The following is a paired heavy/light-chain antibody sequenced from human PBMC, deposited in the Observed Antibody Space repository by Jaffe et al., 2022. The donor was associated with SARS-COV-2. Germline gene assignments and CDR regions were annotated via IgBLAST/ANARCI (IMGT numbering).Light chain of an antibody. CDR3: QQSYTTSGT. Sequence: DIQMTQSPSSLSASVGDRVTITCRASQSISSYLNWYQQKPGKAPNLLIYAASSLQSGVPSRFSGSGFGTDFTLTISSLQPEDFATYYCQQSYTTSGTFGGGTKVEIK. J-gene: IGKJ4*01. CDR1: QSISSY. V-gene: IGKV1-39*01. CDR2: AAS.
Heavy chain of an antibody. CDR2: INSDGSST. CDR1: GFTLSSYW. V-gene: IGHV3-74*01. CDR3: ARGLMYSSSGTFDY. J-gene: IGHJ4*02. Sequence: EVQLVESGGGLVQPGGSLRLSCAASGFTLSSYWMHWVRQASGKGLVWVSRINSDGSSTTYADSVKGRFTISRDNAKNTLYMQMNSLRAEDTAVYYCARGLMYSSSGTFDYWGQGTLVTVSS. D-gene: IGHD6-13*01.